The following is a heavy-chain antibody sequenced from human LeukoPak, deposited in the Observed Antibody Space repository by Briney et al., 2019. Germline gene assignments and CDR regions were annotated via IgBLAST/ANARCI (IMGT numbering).Heavy chain of an antibody. CDR3: ARAPSRRASHWYFDL. CDR1: GGTFSSYA. Sequence: VASVKVSCKASGGTFSSYAISWVRQAPGQGLEWMGGIIPIFGTANYAQKFQGRVTITADESTSTAYMELSSLRSEDTAVYYCARAPSRRASHWYFDLWGRGTLVTVSS. CDR2: IIPIFGTA. V-gene: IGHV1-69*13. J-gene: IGHJ2*01. D-gene: IGHD4/OR15-4a*01.